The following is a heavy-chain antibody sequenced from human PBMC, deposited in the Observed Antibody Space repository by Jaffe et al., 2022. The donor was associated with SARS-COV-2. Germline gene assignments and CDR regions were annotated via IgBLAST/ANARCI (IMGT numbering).Heavy chain of an antibody. Sequence: QVQLQESGPGLVKPSETLSLTCTVSGDSISTYYWSWIRQPPGKGLEWIGYIYYSGSTNYNPSLKSRVTISVDTSKNQFSLKLSSVTAADTAVYYCARALLGRGYGMDVWGQGTTVTVSS. V-gene: IGHV4-59*01. CDR3: ARALLGRGYGMDV. D-gene: IGHD7-27*01. J-gene: IGHJ6*02. CDR2: IYYSGST. CDR1: GDSISTYY.